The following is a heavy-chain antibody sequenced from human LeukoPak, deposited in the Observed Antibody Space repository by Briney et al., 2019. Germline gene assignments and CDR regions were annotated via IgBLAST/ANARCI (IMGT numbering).Heavy chain of an antibody. D-gene: IGHD3-3*01. V-gene: IGHV4-59*01. CDR3: ARWVRSWSGYYHPYYYGMDV. Sequence: RPSETLSLTCTVSGGSISSYYWSWIRQPPGKGLEWIGYIYYSGNTNYNPSLKSRVTISVDTSKNQFSLKLSSVTAADTAVYYCARWVRSWSGYYHPYYYGMDVWGQGTTVTVSS. CDR1: GGSISSYY. CDR2: IYYSGNT. J-gene: IGHJ6*02.